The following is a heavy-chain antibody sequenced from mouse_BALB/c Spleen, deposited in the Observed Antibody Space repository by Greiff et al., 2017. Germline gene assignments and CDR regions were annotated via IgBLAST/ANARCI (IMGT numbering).Heavy chain of an antibody. CDR3: TRESELGYFDY. D-gene: IGHD4-1*01. Sequence: EVQLQQSGTVLARPGASVKMSCKASGYSFTSYWMHWVKQRPGQGLEWIGAIYPGNSDTSYNQKFKGKAKLTAVTSASTAYMELSSLTNEDSAVYYCTRESELGYFDYWGQGTTLTVSS. CDR2: IYPGNSDT. J-gene: IGHJ2*01. CDR1: GYSFTSYW. V-gene: IGHV1-5*01.